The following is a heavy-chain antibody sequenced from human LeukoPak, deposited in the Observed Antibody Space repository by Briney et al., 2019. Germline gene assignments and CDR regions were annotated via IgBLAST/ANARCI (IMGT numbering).Heavy chain of an antibody. J-gene: IGHJ4*02. V-gene: IGHV5-51*01. CDR1: GYSFTSYW. D-gene: IGHD4-17*01. CDR3: ARRGPYGAYFDY. CDR2: IYTVDSDT. Sequence: GESLKISCKGSGYSFTSYWIGWVRQMPGKGLEWMGIIYTVDSDTRYSPSSQGQVTISADKSISTAYLQWTSLKASDTAMYDCARRGPYGAYFDYWGQGTLVSFSS.